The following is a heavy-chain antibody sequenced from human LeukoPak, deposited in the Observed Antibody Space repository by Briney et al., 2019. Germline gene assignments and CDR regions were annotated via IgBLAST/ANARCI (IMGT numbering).Heavy chain of an antibody. CDR2: ISSSGSTI. J-gene: IGHJ4*02. D-gene: IGHD2-2*01. CDR3: ARDPVVPAAYYFDY. Sequence: LSLTCAVYGGSFSDYYMSWIRQAPGKGLEWVSYISSSGSTIYYADSVKGRFTISRDNAKNSLYLQMNSLRAEDTAVYYCARDPVVPAAYYFDYWGQGTLVTVSS. V-gene: IGHV3-11*04. CDR1: GGSFSDYY.